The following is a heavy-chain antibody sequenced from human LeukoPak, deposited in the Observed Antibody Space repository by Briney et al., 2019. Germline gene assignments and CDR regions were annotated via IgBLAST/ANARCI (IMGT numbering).Heavy chain of an antibody. CDR3: ASHFVRGAGIGWFDP. J-gene: IGHJ5*02. CDR1: GGSFSGYY. D-gene: IGHD3-10*02. Sequence: SETLSLTCAVYGGSFSGYYWSWIRQPPGKGLEWIGEINHSGSTNYNPSLKSRVTISVDTFKNQFSLKLSSVTAADTAVYYCASHFVRGAGIGWFDPWGQGTLVTVSS. CDR2: INHSGST. V-gene: IGHV4-34*01.